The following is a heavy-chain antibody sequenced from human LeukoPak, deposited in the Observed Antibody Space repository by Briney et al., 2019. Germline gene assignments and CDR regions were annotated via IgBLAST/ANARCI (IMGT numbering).Heavy chain of an antibody. Sequence: GGSLRLSCAASGFTFSSYDMHWVRQGTGKGLEWVSAIGTAGDTYYPGSVKGRFTTSREDAKNSLYLQMNSLRVGDTAVYYCARGRGWGTFDIWGQGTRVTVSS. V-gene: IGHV3-13*04. D-gene: IGHD3-10*01. J-gene: IGHJ3*02. CDR3: ARGRGWGTFDI. CDR2: IGTAGDT. CDR1: GFTFSSYD.